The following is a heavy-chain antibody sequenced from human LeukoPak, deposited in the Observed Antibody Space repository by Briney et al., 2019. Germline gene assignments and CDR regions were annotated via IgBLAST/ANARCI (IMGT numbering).Heavy chain of an antibody. Sequence: ASVKVSCKASGYTFTGYYMHWVRQAPGQGLEWMGWINPNSGGTNYAQKFQGRVAMTRDTSISTAYMELSRLRSDDTAVYYCARNYDSSGYSVYWGQGTLVTVSS. CDR3: ARNYDSSGYSVY. J-gene: IGHJ4*02. CDR2: INPNSGGT. CDR1: GYTFTGYY. D-gene: IGHD3-22*01. V-gene: IGHV1-2*02.